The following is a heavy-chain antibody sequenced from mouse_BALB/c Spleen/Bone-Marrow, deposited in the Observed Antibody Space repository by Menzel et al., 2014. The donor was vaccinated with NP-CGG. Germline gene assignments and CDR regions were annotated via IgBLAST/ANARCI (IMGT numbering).Heavy chain of an antibody. CDR2: INPSNGGT. D-gene: IGHD2-10*01. CDR1: GYTFTSYY. J-gene: IGHJ4*01. V-gene: IGHV1S81*02. Sequence: QVQLQQSGAELVKPGASVKLSCKASGYTFTSYYLYWVKQRPGQGLEWIGEINPSNGGTNFNERFKSKASLTVDKSSSTAYMQLNSLTSEDSAVYYCTSRSLLSDYYSMDYWGQGTSVTVSS. CDR3: TSRSLLSDYYSMDY.